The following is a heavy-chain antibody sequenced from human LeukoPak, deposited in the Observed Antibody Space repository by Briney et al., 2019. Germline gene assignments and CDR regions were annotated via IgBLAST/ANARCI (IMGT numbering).Heavy chain of an antibody. V-gene: IGHV4-59*12. Sequence: PSETLSLTCTVSGGSISSYYWSWIRQPPGKGLEWIGYIYYSGSTNYNPSLKSRVTISVKTSKNQFSLKLSAVTAADTAMYYCAREDGVSSDDAFDLWGQGTMVTIS. D-gene: IGHD3-10*01. CDR3: AREDGVSSDDAFDL. CDR1: GGSISSYY. J-gene: IGHJ3*01. CDR2: IYYSGST.